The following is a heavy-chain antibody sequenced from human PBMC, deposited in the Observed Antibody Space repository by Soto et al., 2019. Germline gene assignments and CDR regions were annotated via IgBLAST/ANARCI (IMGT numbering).Heavy chain of an antibody. CDR2: IVPIYRTA. CDR3: ARDSGAKLSSS. V-gene: IGHV1-69*13. CDR1: GGASGSYR. D-gene: IGHD6-13*01. J-gene: IGHJ4*02. Sequence: SVKVSCKASGGASGSYRFNWVRQARGQGLEWLGGIVPIYRTADYAQKFQGRVTITADESTRTVYMELSSLKSQDTALYYCARDSGAKLSSSWGQGTLVTVSS.